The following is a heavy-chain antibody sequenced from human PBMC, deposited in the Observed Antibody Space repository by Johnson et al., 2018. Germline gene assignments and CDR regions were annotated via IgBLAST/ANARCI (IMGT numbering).Heavy chain of an antibody. V-gene: IGHV1-69*09. CDR1: GGTFSSYT. Sequence: QVQLQESGAEVKKPGSSVKVSCKASGGTFSSYTLIWLRRAPGQGLEWVGRIIPIVDIANYAQKFQGRATMTADKFTMTAYLDRSRLRSEDTAVYYCAVEMQKIWGQGTMVTVSS. D-gene: IGHD5-24*01. CDR3: AVEMQKI. CDR2: IIPIVDIA. J-gene: IGHJ3*02.